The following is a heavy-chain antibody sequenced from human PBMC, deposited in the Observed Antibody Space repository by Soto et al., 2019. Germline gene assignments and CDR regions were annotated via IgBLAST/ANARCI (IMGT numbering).Heavy chain of an antibody. Sequence: PSETLSLTCTVSGDSISSLYWSWIRQPPGKGLEWIGYIYYSGSTNYNPSLKSRVTISVDTSKNQFSLKLSSVTAADTAVYYCATLIKGYLEYWGQGTLVTVSS. V-gene: IGHV4-59*08. CDR1: GDSISSLY. J-gene: IGHJ4*02. CDR3: ATLIKGYLEY. CDR2: IYYSGST.